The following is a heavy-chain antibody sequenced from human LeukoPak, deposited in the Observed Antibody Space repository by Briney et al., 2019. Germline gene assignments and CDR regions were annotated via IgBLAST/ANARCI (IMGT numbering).Heavy chain of an antibody. Sequence: SVKVSCKASGGTFSSYAISWVRQAPGQGLEWMGRIIPIFGTANYAQKFQGRVTITTDESTSTAYMELSSLRSEDTAVYYCAREWIQLWLEKVRHFDYWGQGTLVTVSS. CDR2: IIPIFGTA. CDR1: GGTFSSYA. CDR3: AREWIQLWLEKVRHFDY. V-gene: IGHV1-69*05. D-gene: IGHD5-18*01. J-gene: IGHJ4*02.